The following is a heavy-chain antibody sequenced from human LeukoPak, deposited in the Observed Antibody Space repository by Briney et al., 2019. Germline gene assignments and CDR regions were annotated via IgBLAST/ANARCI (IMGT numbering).Heavy chain of an antibody. D-gene: IGHD2-2*01. J-gene: IGHJ4*02. CDR3: AKSTLVVPAAMDYFDY. Sequence: TGRSLRLSCAASGFTFDDYAMHGVRQAPGEGLGWVSGISWNSGSIGYADSVKGRFTISRDNAKNSLYLQMNSLRAEDTALYYCAKSTLVVPAAMDYFDYWGQGTLVTVSS. CDR1: GFTFDDYA. CDR2: ISWNSGSI. V-gene: IGHV3-9*01.